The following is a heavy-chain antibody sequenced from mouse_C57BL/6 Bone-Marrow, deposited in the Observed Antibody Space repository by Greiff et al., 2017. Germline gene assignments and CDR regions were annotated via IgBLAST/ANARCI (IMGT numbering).Heavy chain of an antibody. D-gene: IGHD2-3*01. J-gene: IGHJ4*01. CDR1: GYSITSGYY. CDR2: ISYDGSN. Sequence: EVKLMESGPGLVKPSQSLSLTCSVTGYSITSGYYWNWIRQFPGNKLEWMGYISYDGSNNYNPSLKNRISITRDTSKNQFFLKLNSVTTEDTATYYCARGMVTTRNYYAMDYWGQGTSVTVSS. CDR3: ARGMVTTRNYYAMDY. V-gene: IGHV3-6*01.